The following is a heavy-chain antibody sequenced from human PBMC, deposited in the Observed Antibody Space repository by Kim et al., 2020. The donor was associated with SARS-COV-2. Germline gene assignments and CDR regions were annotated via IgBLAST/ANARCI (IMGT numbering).Heavy chain of an antibody. V-gene: IGHV4-30-4*01. CDR2: IYYSGST. CDR1: GGSISSGDYY. Sequence: SKTLSLTCTVSGGSISSGDYYWSWIRQPPGKGLEWIGYIYYSGSTYYNPSLKSRVTISVDTSKNQFSLKLSSVTAADTAVYYCARTKRITIFGVVQWFDPWGQGTLVTVSS. CDR3: ARTKRITIFGVVQWFDP. J-gene: IGHJ5*02. D-gene: IGHD3-3*01.